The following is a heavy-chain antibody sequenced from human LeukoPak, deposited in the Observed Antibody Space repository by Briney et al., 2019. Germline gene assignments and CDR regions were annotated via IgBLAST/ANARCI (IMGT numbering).Heavy chain of an antibody. CDR3: ARHEYSGSYYGLSWFDP. V-gene: IGHV4-39*01. J-gene: IGHJ5*02. Sequence: SETLSLTCTVSGGSISSSGYYWGWIRQPPGKGLEWIASIYYSGSTYYNPSLKSRVTISVDTSKNQLSLKLSSLTAADTAVYYCARHEYSGSYYGLSWFDPWGQETLVTVSS. D-gene: IGHD1-26*01. CDR1: GGSISSSGYY. CDR2: IYYSGST.